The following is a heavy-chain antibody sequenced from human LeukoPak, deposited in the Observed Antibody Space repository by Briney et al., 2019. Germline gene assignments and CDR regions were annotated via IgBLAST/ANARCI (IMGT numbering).Heavy chain of an antibody. CDR1: GYTFTSYD. J-gene: IGHJ4*02. D-gene: IGHD6-19*01. Sequence: ASVKVSCKASGYTFTSYDINWVRQATGPGLEWMGWMNPNSGNTGYAQKFQGRVTMTRNTSISTAYMELSSLRSEDTAVYYCARGSSEQWLHYNFDYWGQGTLVTVSS. CDR3: ARGSSEQWLHYNFDY. V-gene: IGHV1-8*01. CDR2: MNPNSGNT.